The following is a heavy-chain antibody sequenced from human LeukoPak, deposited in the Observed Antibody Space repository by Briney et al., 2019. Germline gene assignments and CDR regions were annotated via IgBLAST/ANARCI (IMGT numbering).Heavy chain of an antibody. D-gene: IGHD3-16*01. V-gene: IGHV4-34*01. Sequence: SETLSLTCAVYGGSFSGYYWSWIRQPPGKGLEWIGEINHSGSTNYNPSLKSRVTISVDTSKNQFSLKLSSVTAADTAVYYCVSDQRGGRYFDYWGQGTLVTVSS. CDR1: GGSFSGYY. CDR2: INHSGST. J-gene: IGHJ4*02. CDR3: VSDQRGGRYFDY.